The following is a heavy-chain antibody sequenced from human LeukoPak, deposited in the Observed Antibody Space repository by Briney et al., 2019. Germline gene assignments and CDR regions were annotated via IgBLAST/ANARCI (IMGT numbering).Heavy chain of an antibody. Sequence: GGSLRLSCAASGFTFSSYWMSWVRQAPGKGLEWVADIKQDGSEKYYVDSVKGRFTISRDNAKNSLYLQMNSLRAEDTAVYYCARGTLVGATSYWGQGTLVTVSS. D-gene: IGHD1-26*01. V-gene: IGHV3-7*01. CDR1: GFTFSSYW. CDR2: IKQDGSEK. J-gene: IGHJ4*02. CDR3: ARGTLVGATSY.